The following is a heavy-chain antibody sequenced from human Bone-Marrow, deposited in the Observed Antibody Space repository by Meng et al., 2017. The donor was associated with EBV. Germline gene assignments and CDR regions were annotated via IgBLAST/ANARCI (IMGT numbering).Heavy chain of an antibody. J-gene: IGHJ5*01. V-gene: IGHV3-74*01. CDR2: LNEDGATT. Sequence: EVQLVESGGAVVQPGVSLRLSCVGSGYTFSQYWMHWVRQAPGMGLEWVSRLNEDGATTTYADSVRGRFTISRDNAKNTLYLQMNSLRAEDTAVYYCSRDLVGSDDSWGQGTLVTVSS. D-gene: IGHD2-8*02. CDR1: GYTFSQYW. CDR3: SRDLVGSDDS.